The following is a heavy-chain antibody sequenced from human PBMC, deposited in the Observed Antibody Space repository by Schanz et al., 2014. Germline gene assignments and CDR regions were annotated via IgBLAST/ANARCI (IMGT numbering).Heavy chain of an antibody. CDR1: GFSFGTYA. Sequence: EEQLVESGGGLVQPGGSLRLSCAASGFSFGTYAMSWVRQAPGKGLLWVSSISGTGGDDTYYADSVKGRFTISRDNSKNTLYLQMNSLRAGDAAVYYCARGLIAAAGGAFDYWGQGTLVAVSA. CDR3: ARGLIAAAGGAFDY. CDR2: ISGTGGDDT. V-gene: IGHV3-23*04. J-gene: IGHJ4*02. D-gene: IGHD6-13*01.